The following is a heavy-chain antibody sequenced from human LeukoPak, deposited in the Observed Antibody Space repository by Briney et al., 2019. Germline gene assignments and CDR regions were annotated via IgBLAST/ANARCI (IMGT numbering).Heavy chain of an antibody. J-gene: IGHJ4*02. CDR1: GFTVSSNY. Sequence: GGSLRLSCAASGFTVSSNYMSWVRQAPGKGLEWVSVIYSGGSTYHADSVKGRFTISRDNSKNTLYLQMNSLRDEDTAVYYCARDFGWAFDYWGQGALVTVSS. CDR2: IYSGGST. D-gene: IGHD6-19*01. V-gene: IGHV3-66*01. CDR3: ARDFGWAFDY.